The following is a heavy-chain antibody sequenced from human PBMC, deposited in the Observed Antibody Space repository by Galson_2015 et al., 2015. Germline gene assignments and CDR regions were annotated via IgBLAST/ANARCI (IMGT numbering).Heavy chain of an antibody. CDR3: AWGGYYYGSGSWDPIAYYYGMDV. V-gene: IGHV3-66*02. CDR1: GFTVSSNY. J-gene: IGHJ6*02. Sequence: SLRLSCAASGFTVSSNYMSWVRQAPGKGLEWVSVIYSGGSTYYADSVKGRFTISRDNSKNTLYLQMNSLRAEDTAVYYCAWGGYYYGSGSWDPIAYYYGMDVCGQGTTVTVSS. CDR2: IYSGGST. D-gene: IGHD3-10*01.